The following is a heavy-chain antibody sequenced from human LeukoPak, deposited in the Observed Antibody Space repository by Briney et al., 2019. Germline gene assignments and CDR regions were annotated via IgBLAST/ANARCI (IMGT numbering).Heavy chain of an antibody. V-gene: IGHV1-69*13. CDR1: GGTLISYA. CDR2: IIPIFGTA. CDR3: ARHPQGEVQVYYYYYMDV. J-gene: IGHJ6*03. Sequence: SVKVSCKASGGTLISYAISWVRQAPGQGLEWMGGIIPIFGTANYAQKFQGRVTITADESTSTAYMELSSLRSEDTAVYYCARHPQGEVQVYYYYYMDVWGKGTTVTVSS. D-gene: IGHD1-26*01.